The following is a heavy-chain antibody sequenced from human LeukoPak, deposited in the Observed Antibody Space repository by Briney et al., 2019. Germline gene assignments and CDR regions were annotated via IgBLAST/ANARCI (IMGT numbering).Heavy chain of an antibody. Sequence: PGGSLRLSCAASGFTFSTYAMSWVRQAPGKGLEWVSGISGSGGSTYYADYVKGRFTISRDTAKNTLYLQMNGLRAEDTAVYYCAKAGGRREQGDNYFDYWGQGTLVTVSS. D-gene: IGHD1/OR15-1a*01. CDR3: AKAGGRREQGDNYFDY. J-gene: IGHJ4*02. CDR2: ISGSGGST. CDR1: GFTFSTYA. V-gene: IGHV3-23*01.